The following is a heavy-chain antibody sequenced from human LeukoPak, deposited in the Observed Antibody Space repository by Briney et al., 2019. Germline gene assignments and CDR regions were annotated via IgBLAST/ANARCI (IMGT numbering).Heavy chain of an antibody. Sequence: GGSLRLYCAASGFDLSTYEVNWVRQAAGKGLEWIADISISGHTKTYADSVKGRFTISRDNARTSLYLQMNSLRVEDTGVYYCARGDPHADLWGQGTLVTVSS. CDR3: ARGDPHADL. CDR2: ISISGHTK. J-gene: IGHJ5*02. V-gene: IGHV3-48*03. CDR1: GFDLSTYE.